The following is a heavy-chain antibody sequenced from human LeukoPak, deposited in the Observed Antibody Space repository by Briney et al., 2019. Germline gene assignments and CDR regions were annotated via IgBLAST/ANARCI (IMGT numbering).Heavy chain of an antibody. J-gene: IGHJ4*02. Sequence: GGSLRLSCTASGFTFSSYSMNWVRQAPGKGLEWISYITSGSSSIFYADSVKGRFTISRDNAKNSLYLQMNSLRDEDTAVYYCARGMTGYANFDYWGQGTLVTVSS. CDR2: ITSGSSSI. D-gene: IGHD3-9*01. CDR1: GFTFSSYS. V-gene: IGHV3-48*02. CDR3: ARGMTGYANFDY.